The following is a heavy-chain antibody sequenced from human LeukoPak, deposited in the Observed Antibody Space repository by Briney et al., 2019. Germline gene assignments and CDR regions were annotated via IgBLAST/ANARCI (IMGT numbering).Heavy chain of an antibody. J-gene: IGHJ6*03. D-gene: IGHD3-3*01. CDR1: GYTFTGYY. CDR2: INPNSGGT. V-gene: IGHV1-2*02. Sequence: ASVKVSCKASGYTFTGYYMHWVRQAPGQGLEWMGWINPNSGGTNYAQKFQGRVTMTRDTSISTAYMELSRLRSDDTAVYYCARDCFLYYDFWTARFDYYYMDVWGKGTTVTVSS. CDR3: ARDCFLYYDFWTARFDYYYMDV.